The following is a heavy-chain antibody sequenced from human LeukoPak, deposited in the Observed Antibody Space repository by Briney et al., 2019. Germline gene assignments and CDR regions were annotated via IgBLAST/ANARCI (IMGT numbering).Heavy chain of an antibody. CDR3: ASIIESFDAFDI. D-gene: IGHD2/OR15-2a*01. V-gene: IGHV4-4*02. Sequence: SETLSLTCAVSGGSISSSNWWSWVRPPPGKGLEWIGEIYHSGSTNYNPSLKSRVTISVDKSKNQFSLKLSSVTAADTAVYYCASIIESFDAFDIWGQGTMVTVSS. J-gene: IGHJ3*02. CDR2: IYHSGST. CDR1: GGSISSSNW.